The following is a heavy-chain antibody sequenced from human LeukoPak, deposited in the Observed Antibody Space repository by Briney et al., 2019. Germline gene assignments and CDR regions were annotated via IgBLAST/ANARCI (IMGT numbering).Heavy chain of an antibody. CDR3: ARGIGFGEENWFDP. V-gene: IGHV1-2*02. CDR2: INPNSGGT. J-gene: IGHJ5*02. D-gene: IGHD3-10*01. Sequence: ASVKVSCKASGYTFTGYYMHWVRQAPGQGLEWMGWINPNSGGTNYAQKFQGRVTMTRDTSISTAYMEPSRLRSDDTAVYYCARGIGFGEENWFDPWGQGTLVTVSS. CDR1: GYTFTGYY.